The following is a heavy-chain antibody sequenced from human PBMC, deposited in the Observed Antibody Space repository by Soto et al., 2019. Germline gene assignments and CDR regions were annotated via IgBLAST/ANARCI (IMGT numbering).Heavy chain of an antibody. Sequence: GASVKVSCKASGGTFSNHAINCVRQAPGQGPEWMGGIILPFGTANYAQNFQGRVTITADESMTTAYLELNGLRSEDTAVYYCSRGPSGSGYSPRYYFDYWGQGTLVTVSS. CDR3: SRGPSGSGYSPRYYFDY. J-gene: IGHJ4*02. V-gene: IGHV1-69*13. CDR2: IILPFGTA. CDR1: GGTFSNHA. D-gene: IGHD3-22*01.